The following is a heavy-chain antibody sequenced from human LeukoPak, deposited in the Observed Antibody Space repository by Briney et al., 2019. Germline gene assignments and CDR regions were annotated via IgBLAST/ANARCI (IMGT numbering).Heavy chain of an antibody. V-gene: IGHV1-8*01. CDR3: ARGRHPYSSSSYWFDP. Sequence: ASVKVSCKASGYTFTSYDINWVRQATGQGLEWMGWMNPNSGNTGYAQKFQGRVTMTRNTSISTAYMELSSLRSEDTAVYYCARGRHPYSSSSYWFDPWSQGTLVTVSS. CDR1: GYTFTSYD. CDR2: MNPNSGNT. D-gene: IGHD6-6*01. J-gene: IGHJ5*02.